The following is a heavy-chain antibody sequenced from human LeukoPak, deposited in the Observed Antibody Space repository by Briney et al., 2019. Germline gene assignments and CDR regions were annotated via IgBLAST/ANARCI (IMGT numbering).Heavy chain of an antibody. Sequence: SETLSLTCTVSGGSISSGGYYWSWIRQPPGKGLEWIGYIYHSGSTYYNPSLKSRVTISVDRSKNQFSLKLSSVTAADTAVYYCARWASGFVDYWGQGTLVTVSS. V-gene: IGHV4-30-2*01. J-gene: IGHJ4*02. D-gene: IGHD3-22*01. CDR3: ARWASGFVDY. CDR1: GGSISSGGYY. CDR2: IYHSGST.